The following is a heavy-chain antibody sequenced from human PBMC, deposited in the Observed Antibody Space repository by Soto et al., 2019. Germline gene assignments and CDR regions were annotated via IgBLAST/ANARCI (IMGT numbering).Heavy chain of an antibody. J-gene: IGHJ6*02. V-gene: IGHV1-69*13. CDR3: ARLHSHGTYGMDV. Sequence: ASVKVSCKASGGSFTYTLSWVRQAPGQGLEWMGGIIPIFGTTNYAQKFQGRVTITADESTKTAYMELSTLRSEDTAVYYCARLHSHGTYGMDVWGQGTTVTSP. CDR2: IIPIFGTT. D-gene: IGHD5-18*01. CDR1: GGSFTYT.